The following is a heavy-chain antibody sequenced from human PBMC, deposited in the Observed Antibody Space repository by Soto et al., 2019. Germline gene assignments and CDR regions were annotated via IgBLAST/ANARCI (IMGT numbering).Heavy chain of an antibody. D-gene: IGHD6-13*01. Sequence: GGSLRLSCAASGFTFSSYAMSWVRQAPGKGLEWVSAISGSGGSTYYADSVKGRFTISRDNSKNTLYLQMNSLRAEDTAVHYCATSIAAAGWLWYYFDYWGQGTLVTVSS. CDR2: ISGSGGST. V-gene: IGHV3-23*01. CDR1: GFTFSSYA. J-gene: IGHJ4*02. CDR3: ATSIAAAGWLWYYFDY.